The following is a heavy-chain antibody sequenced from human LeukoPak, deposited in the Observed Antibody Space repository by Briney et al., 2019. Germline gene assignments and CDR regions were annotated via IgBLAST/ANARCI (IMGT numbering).Heavy chain of an antibody. CDR1: GGSISSFY. V-gene: IGHV4-39*01. CDR3: GRGPAVFDY. Sequence: SETLSLTCTVSGGSISSFYWGWIRQPPGKGLEWIGSIYSSGITYYNPSLKSRVTISVDTSNNQFSLKLSSVTAADTAVYYCGRGPAVFDYWGQGTLVTVSS. CDR2: IYSSGIT. J-gene: IGHJ4*02.